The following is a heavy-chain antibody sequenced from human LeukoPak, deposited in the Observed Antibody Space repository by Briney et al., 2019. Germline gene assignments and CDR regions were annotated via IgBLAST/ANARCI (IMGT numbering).Heavy chain of an antibody. CDR2: IYNTGST. V-gene: IGHV3-66*04. CDR3: ACHYYGSATPDH. CDR1: GFTVSSNY. D-gene: IGHD3-10*01. Sequence: PGGSLRLSCAASGFTVSSNYMSWVRQAPGKGLEWVSVIYNTGSTFYADSVKGGFTISRDSSKNTVYLQMNSLRGEDTAVYYCACHYYGSATPDHWGQGTLVTVSS. J-gene: IGHJ4*02.